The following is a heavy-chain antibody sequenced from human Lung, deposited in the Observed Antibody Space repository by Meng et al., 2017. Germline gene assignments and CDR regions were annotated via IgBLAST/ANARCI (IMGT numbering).Heavy chain of an antibody. CDR1: DYTFTGYG. V-gene: IGHV1-18*01. CDR3: ARGTPGRSYCDY. Sequence: QLLQSGAEVKQPWASLKVSCKASDYTFTGYGVCWVRQAPGQGLEWMAWLGAHPGDTSFAPKFLGRVTVTADTATATAYMELRSLRSDDTAVYYCARGTPGRSYCDYWGLGTLVTVSS. D-gene: IGHD3-10*01. CDR2: LGAHPGDT. J-gene: IGHJ4*02.